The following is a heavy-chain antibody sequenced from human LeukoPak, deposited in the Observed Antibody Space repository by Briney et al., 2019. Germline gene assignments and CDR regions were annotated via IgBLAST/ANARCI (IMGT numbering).Heavy chain of an antibody. V-gene: IGHV4-4*07. CDR1: GDSISSYY. CDR2: IYTSGTT. J-gene: IGHJ4*02. CDR3: AREGTYYGPEGVDY. D-gene: IGHD1-26*01. Sequence: SETLSLTCTVSGDSISSYYWSWIRQPAGKGLEWIGRIYTSGTTNYNPSLESRVTMSVDTSKNQFSLILSSVTAADTAIYYCAREGTYYGPEGVDYWGQGTLVTVSS.